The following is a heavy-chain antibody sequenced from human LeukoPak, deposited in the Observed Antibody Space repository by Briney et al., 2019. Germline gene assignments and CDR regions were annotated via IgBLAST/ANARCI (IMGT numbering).Heavy chain of an antibody. V-gene: IGHV4-4*07. J-gene: IGHJ6*03. CDR1: GGSISSYY. Sequence: PSETLSLTCTVSGGSISSYYWSWIRQPAGKGLEWIGRIYTSGSTNYNPSLKSRVTTSVDTSKNQFSLKLRSVTAADTAVYYCARVFWSGYSTYYYYYMDVWGKGTTVTVSS. D-gene: IGHD3-3*01. CDR2: IYTSGST. CDR3: ARVFWSGYSTYYYYYMDV.